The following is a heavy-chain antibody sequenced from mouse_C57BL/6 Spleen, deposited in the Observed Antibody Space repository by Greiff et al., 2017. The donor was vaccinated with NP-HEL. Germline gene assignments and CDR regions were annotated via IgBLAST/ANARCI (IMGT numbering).Heavy chain of an antibody. Sequence: QVQLQQPGAELVRPGSSVKLSCKASGYTFTSYWMDWVKQRPGQGLEWIGNIYPSDSETHYNQKFKDKATLTVDKSSSTAYMHLSSLTSEDSAVYYCARCTGTGAMDYWGQGTSVTVSS. CDR3: ARCTGTGAMDY. CDR1: GYTFTSYW. J-gene: IGHJ4*01. V-gene: IGHV1-61*01. CDR2: IYPSDSET. D-gene: IGHD4-1*01.